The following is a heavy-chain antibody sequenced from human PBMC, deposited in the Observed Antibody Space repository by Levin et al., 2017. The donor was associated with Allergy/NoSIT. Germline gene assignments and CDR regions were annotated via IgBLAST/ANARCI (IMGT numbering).Heavy chain of an antibody. CDR2: SRNKVNSYTT. J-gene: IGHJ4*02. CDR1: GFTFSDHY. CDR3: AKGYYFDY. V-gene: IGHV3-72*01. Sequence: LSLTCAASGFTFSDHYMDWVRQAPGKGLEWVGRSRNKVNSYTTEYAASVKGRFTISRDDSQNSMYLQMNSLKTEDTAVYYCAKGYYFDYWGQGTLVTVSS.